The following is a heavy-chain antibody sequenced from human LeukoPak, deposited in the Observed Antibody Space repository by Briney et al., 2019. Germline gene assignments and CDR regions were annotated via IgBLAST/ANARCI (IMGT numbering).Heavy chain of an antibody. J-gene: IGHJ5*02. Sequence: SVKVSCKASGGTFSSYAISWVRQAPGQGLEWMGGIIPIFGTANYAQKFQGRVTITADESTSTAYMELSSLRSEDTAVYYCAGDYSKRGMDWFDPWGQGTLVTVSS. D-gene: IGHD4-11*01. CDR1: GGTFSSYA. CDR2: IIPIFGTA. CDR3: AGDYSKRGMDWFDP. V-gene: IGHV1-69*13.